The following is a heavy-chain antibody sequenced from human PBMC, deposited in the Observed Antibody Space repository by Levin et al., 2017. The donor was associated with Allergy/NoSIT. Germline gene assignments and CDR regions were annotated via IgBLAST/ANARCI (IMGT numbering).Heavy chain of an antibody. Sequence: LSLTCAASGFTFSGNAMSWVRQAPGKGLEWVSAITNSDGSTYYADSVKGRFTISRDNSKNMVHLQMNSLRAEDTAVYYCAKYPSNQWQYFDFWGQGSLVTVSS. J-gene: IGHJ4*02. CDR1: GFTFSGNA. CDR3: AKYPSNQWQYFDF. CDR2: ITNSDGST. D-gene: IGHD4-11*01. V-gene: IGHV3-23*01.